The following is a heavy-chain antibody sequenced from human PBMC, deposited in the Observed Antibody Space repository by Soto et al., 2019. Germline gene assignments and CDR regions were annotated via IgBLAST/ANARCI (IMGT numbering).Heavy chain of an antibody. CDR3: ARTAVAGFFDY. D-gene: IGHD6-19*01. CDR2: ISYDGSNK. J-gene: IGHJ4*02. CDR1: GFTFSSYA. Sequence: QVQLVESGGGVVQPGRSLRLSCAASGFTFSSYAMHWVRQAPGKGLEWVAVISYDGSNKYYADSVKGRFTISRDNSKNTLYLQMNSLRAEDTAVYYCARTAVAGFFDYWGQGTLVTVSS. V-gene: IGHV3-30-3*01.